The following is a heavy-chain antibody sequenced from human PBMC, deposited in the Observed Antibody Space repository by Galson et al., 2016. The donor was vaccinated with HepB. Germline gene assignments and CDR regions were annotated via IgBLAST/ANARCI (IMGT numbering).Heavy chain of an antibody. Sequence: SLRLSCAASGFSFSTYPMGWVRQAPGKGPEWVSGISAGGSNRYYSDSVKGRFAISRDNSKNTLYLQLDSLRGEDTAVYYCVKYVGLDGFDYWGQGTLVIVSS. CDR1: GFSFSTYP. CDR3: VKYVGLDGFDY. J-gene: IGHJ4*02. D-gene: IGHD3/OR15-3a*01. CDR2: ISAGGSNR. V-gene: IGHV3-23*01.